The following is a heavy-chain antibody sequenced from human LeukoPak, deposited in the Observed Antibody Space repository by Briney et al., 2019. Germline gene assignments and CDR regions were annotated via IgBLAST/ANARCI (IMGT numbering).Heavy chain of an antibody. J-gene: IGHJ5*02. Sequence: KPSETLSLTCTVSGGSISSNHWGWIRQPPGKGLEWIGYIFYSGSTNYNPSLKSRVTISVETSMNQFSVTLSSVTAADTAVYYCARGPSGGSWNWFDPWGQGTLVTVSS. CDR1: GGSISSNH. V-gene: IGHV4-59*01. D-gene: IGHD2-15*01. CDR3: ARGPSGGSWNWFDP. CDR2: IFYSGST.